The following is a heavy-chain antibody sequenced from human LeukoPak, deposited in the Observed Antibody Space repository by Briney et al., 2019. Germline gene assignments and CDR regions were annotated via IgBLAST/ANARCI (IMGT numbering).Heavy chain of an antibody. CDR2: IKQDGSHK. J-gene: IGHJ4*02. Sequence: GGSLRLSCAASGFTLRSNWMSWVRQAPGKGLEWVANIKQDGSHKNYADSVKGRFTISRDNAKNSLYLQMNGLRAEDTAVYYCARETPDSSGWDWGQGTLVTVSS. CDR3: ARETPDSSGWD. V-gene: IGHV3-7*01. D-gene: IGHD6-19*01. CDR1: GFTLRSNW.